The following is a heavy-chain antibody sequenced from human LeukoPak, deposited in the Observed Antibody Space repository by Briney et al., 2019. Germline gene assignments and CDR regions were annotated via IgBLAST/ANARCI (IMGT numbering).Heavy chain of an antibody. Sequence: AGGSLRLSCAASGFTFSNFGMSWVRQAPGKGLEWVSVISGSGGSTYYADSVKGRFTISRDNSKNTLYLQMNSLRAEDTAVYYCAKKGGGWLQLRAPPDYWGQGTLVTVSS. CDR3: AKKGGGWLQLRAPPDY. D-gene: IGHD5-24*01. CDR2: ISGSGGST. V-gene: IGHV3-23*01. J-gene: IGHJ4*02. CDR1: GFTFSNFG.